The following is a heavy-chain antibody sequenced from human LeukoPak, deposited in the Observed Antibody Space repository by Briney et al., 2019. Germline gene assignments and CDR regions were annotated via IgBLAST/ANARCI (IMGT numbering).Heavy chain of an antibody. D-gene: IGHD6-13*01. CDR1: GFTFSSYA. CDR2: IANDGRDK. CDR3: VKDMKIKAAGYYFDY. J-gene: IGHJ4*02. V-gene: IGHV3-30*04. Sequence: GGSLRLSCAASGFTFSSYAMHWVRQAPGKGLEWVAVIANDGRDKKYADSVRGRFTVSRDNSKNTVYLQMNSLRAEDTAVFYCVKDMKIKAAGYYFDYWGQGTLVTVSS.